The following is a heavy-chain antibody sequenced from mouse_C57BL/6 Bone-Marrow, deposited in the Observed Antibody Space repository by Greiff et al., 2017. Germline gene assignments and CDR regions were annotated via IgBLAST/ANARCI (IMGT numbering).Heavy chain of an antibody. CDR3: TRLYYGSSYEAMDY. V-gene: IGHV1-15*01. CDR1: GYTFTDYE. CDR2: IDPETGGT. J-gene: IGHJ4*01. D-gene: IGHD1-1*01. Sequence: LVESGAELVRPGASVTLSCKASGYTFTDYEMHWVKQTPVHGLEWIGAIDPETGGTAYNQKFKGKAILTADKSSSTAYMELRSLTSEDSAVYYCTRLYYGSSYEAMDYWGQGTSVTVSS.